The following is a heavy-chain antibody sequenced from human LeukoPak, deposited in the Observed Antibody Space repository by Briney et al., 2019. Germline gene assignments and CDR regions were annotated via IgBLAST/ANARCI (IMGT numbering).Heavy chain of an antibody. D-gene: IGHD3-10*01. CDR2: IKSKTDGGTT. J-gene: IGHJ4*02. CDR1: GFTFSNAW. Sequence: GGSLRLSCAASGFTFSNAWMSWVRQAPGKGLEWVGRIKSKTDGGTTDYAAPVKGRFTISRDDSKNTLYLQMNSLKTEDTAVYYCTTTDYYGSGSNDYWGQGTLVTVSS. V-gene: IGHV3-15*01. CDR3: TTTDYYGSGSNDY.